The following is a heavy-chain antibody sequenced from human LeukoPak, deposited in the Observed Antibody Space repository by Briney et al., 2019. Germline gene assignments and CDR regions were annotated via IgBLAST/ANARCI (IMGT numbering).Heavy chain of an antibody. D-gene: IGHD3-22*01. V-gene: IGHV3-15*01. CDR2: NTIKSDGGTT. CDR3: TTDHSTYYDSSGTGSYH. Sequence: PVRTLRLSRAASGVTSRRDTTNCVPDTPRKGLECVFRNTIKSDGGTTDYAAPVKGRFTISRDDSKNTLYVQMNSLKTEDTAVYYCTTDHSTYYDSSGTGSYHWGQGTLVTVSS. J-gene: IGHJ5*02. CDR1: GVTSRRDT.